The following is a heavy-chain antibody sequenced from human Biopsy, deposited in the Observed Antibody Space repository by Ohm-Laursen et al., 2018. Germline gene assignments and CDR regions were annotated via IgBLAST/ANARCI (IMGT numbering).Heavy chain of an antibody. Sequence: SLRLSCSASELTFSGYSMNWVRQAPGRGLEWVSYINVYSNKKYYADSVKGRFIVSRDNDKNSLYLQMNSLRAEDTAVYHCARSPGRDRMDVWGQGTTVIVSS. V-gene: IGHV3-48*04. D-gene: IGHD1-14*01. CDR2: INVYSNKK. J-gene: IGHJ6*02. CDR3: ARSPGRDRMDV. CDR1: ELTFSGYS.